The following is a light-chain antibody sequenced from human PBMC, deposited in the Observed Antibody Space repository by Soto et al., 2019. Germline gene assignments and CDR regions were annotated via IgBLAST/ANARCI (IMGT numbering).Light chain of an antibody. Sequence: ESVETQSPGTLFLSPGERASLFCRASQSVRSSSLAWYQQKPGQPPRLLIYGASSRATGIPDRFSGSGSGTDFTLTISRLEPEDFAVYFCQQYGDSPDTDRWTFGPGTKVEIK. J-gene: IGKJ1*01. CDR2: GAS. CDR3: QQYGDSPDTDRWT. V-gene: IGKV3-20*01. CDR1: QSVRSSS.